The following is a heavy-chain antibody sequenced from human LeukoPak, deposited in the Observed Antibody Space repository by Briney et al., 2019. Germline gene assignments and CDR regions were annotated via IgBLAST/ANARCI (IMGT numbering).Heavy chain of an antibody. V-gene: IGHV1-69*13. Sequence: GASVKVSCKASGCTFSSYSISWVRQAPGQGLEWMGGIIPIFGTANYAQKFQGRVTITADESTSTAYMELSSLRSEDTAVYYCARAHSSSSPDIDYWGQGTLVTVSS. J-gene: IGHJ4*02. CDR3: ARAHSSSSPDIDY. CDR1: GCTFSSYS. D-gene: IGHD6-6*01. CDR2: IIPIFGTA.